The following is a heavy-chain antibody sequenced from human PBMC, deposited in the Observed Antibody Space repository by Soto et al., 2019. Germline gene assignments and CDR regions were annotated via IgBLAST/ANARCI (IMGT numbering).Heavy chain of an antibody. J-gene: IGHJ5*02. CDR1: GGSISSGGYY. V-gene: IGHV4-31*03. Sequence: SETLSLTCTVSGGSISSGGYYWSWIRQHPGKGLEWIGYIYYSGSTYYNPSLKSRVTISVDTSKNQFSLKLSSVTAADTAVYYCARALFWNTNWFDPWGQGTLVTVSS. CDR2: IYYSGST. CDR3: ARALFWNTNWFDP. D-gene: IGHD1-1*01.